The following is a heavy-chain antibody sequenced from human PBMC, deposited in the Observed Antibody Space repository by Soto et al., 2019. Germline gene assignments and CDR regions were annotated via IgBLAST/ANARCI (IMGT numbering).Heavy chain of an antibody. V-gene: IGHV3-7*01. D-gene: IGHD1-26*01. CDR1: GFTFSSYC. Sequence: GESLKISCAASGFTFSSYCMSWVRQAPGKGLEWVANIKQDGSEKNYVDSVKGRFTISRDNAKNSLYLQMNSLRAEDTAVYYCYVGPTDYWGQGTLVTVSS. CDR3: YVGPTDY. CDR2: IKQDGSEK. J-gene: IGHJ4*02.